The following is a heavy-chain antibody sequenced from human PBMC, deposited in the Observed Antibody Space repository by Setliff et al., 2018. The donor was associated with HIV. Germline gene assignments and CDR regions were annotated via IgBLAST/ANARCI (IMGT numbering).Heavy chain of an antibody. CDR1: GYTFTNYG. Sequence: ASVKVSCKTSGYTFTNYGVSWVRQAPGQGLQWLGCINTYTGYTHYAKDLQARVTMTTNTSTSTAYMYLRSLTSDDTAIYYCAATGSGGYGHWGQGTLVTVSS. CDR2: INTYTGYT. J-gene: IGHJ4*02. CDR3: AATGSGGYGH. D-gene: IGHD5-12*01. V-gene: IGHV1-18*01.